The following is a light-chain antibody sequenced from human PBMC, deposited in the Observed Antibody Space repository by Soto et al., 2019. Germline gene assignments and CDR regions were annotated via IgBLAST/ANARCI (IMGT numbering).Light chain of an antibody. Sequence: EIELTQSPGTLSLSPVERATLSCMASQSVSSNFLAWYQQKPGQAPRLLIYDGSNRATGIPDRFSGSGSGTDFTLTISRLEPEDFAVYCCQQYDSSPRTFGQGTKVDIK. CDR1: QSVSSNF. CDR3: QQYDSSPRT. CDR2: DGS. J-gene: IGKJ1*01. V-gene: IGKV3-20*01.